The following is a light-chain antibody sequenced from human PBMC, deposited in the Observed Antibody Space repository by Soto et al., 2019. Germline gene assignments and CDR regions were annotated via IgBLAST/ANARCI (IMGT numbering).Light chain of an antibody. CDR1: QSISNR. J-gene: IGKJ1*01. CDR3: HSYDKWPPGT. V-gene: IGKV1-5*01. CDR2: DAS. Sequence: DIQMTQSPSTLSASVGDRVIITCRASQSISNRLAWYHQKPGKTPNLLIYDASNLGSGVPSRFSGSGSGTEFTLTISSLQPEDFAVYFCHSYDKWPPGTFGQGTKVDIK.